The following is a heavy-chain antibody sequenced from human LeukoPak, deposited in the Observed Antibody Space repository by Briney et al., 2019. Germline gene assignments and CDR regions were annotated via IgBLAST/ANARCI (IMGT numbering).Heavy chain of an antibody. V-gene: IGHV3-30*04. Sequence: PGGSLRLSCAASGFTFSSYAMHWVRQAPGKGLEWVAVISYDGSNKYYADSVKGRFTISRDNSKNTLYLQMNSLRAEDTAVYYCARDLANIRTTGSTYDAFDIWGQGTMVTVSS. CDR2: ISYDGSNK. D-gene: IGHD1-1*01. CDR1: GFTFSSYA. J-gene: IGHJ3*02. CDR3: ARDLANIRTTGSTYDAFDI.